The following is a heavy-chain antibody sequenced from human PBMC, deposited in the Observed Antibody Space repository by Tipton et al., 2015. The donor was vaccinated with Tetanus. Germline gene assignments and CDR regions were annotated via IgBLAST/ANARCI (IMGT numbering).Heavy chain of an antibody. Sequence: TLSLTCTVSGGSVSSGSYYWSWIRQPPRKGLEWIGYIYYSGSTNYNPSLKSRVTISVDTTKNQFSLKLSSVTAADTAVYYCARALSYGGKIYFDCGGQGTLVTVSS. V-gene: IGHV4-61*01. D-gene: IGHD4-23*01. CDR2: IYYSGST. J-gene: IGHJ4*02. CDR3: ARALSYGGKIYFDC. CDR1: GGSVSSGSYY.